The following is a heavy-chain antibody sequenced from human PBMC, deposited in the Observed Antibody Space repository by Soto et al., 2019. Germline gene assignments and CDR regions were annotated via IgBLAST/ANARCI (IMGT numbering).Heavy chain of an antibody. D-gene: IGHD3-16*02. CDR1: GYTFTSHG. CDR2: NSTYNGKT. CDR3: ARLLTEGVTYREDAFDI. Sequence: QVQLVQSGGEVKKPGASVKVSCKASGYTFTSHGFSWVRQAPGQGLEWMGWNSTYNGKTDYAEKFQGRVTMTADTRTNTGYMELRSLRSDDPAVYYCARLLTEGVTYREDAFDIWGQGTKVTVSS. V-gene: IGHV1-18*01. J-gene: IGHJ3*02.